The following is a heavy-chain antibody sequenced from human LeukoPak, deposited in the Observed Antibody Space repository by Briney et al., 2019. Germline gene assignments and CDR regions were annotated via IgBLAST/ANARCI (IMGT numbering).Heavy chain of an antibody. CDR2: ISTSGGST. J-gene: IGHJ4*02. V-gene: IGHV3-64D*06. CDR3: VGGFY. Sequence: GGSLRLSCSASGFTFSRYSMLWVRQAPGKGLEYVSAISTSGGSTYYADSVKGRFTISRDNSKNTLYLQMSSLRDEDTAVYYCVGGFYWGQGTLVTVSS. CDR1: GFTFSRYS. D-gene: IGHD3-16*01.